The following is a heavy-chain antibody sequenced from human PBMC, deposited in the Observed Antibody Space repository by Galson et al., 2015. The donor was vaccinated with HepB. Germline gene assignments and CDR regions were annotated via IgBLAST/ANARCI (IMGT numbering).Heavy chain of an antibody. Sequence: SVKVSCKASGYTFTGYYMHWVRQAPGQGLEWMGRINPNSGGTNYAQKFQGRVTMTRDTSISTAYMELSRLRSDDTAVYYCARDPDGITMIVDTTQNPGDYWGQGTLVTVSS. CDR3: ARDPDGITMIVDTTQNPGDY. D-gene: IGHD3-22*01. V-gene: IGHV1-2*06. CDR2: INPNSGGT. CDR1: GYTFTGYY. J-gene: IGHJ4*02.